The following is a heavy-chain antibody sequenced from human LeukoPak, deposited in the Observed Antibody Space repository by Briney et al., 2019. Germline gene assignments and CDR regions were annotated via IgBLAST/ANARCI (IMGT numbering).Heavy chain of an antibody. CDR3: ASGCCSTTRCLHY. V-gene: IGHV4-61*02. D-gene: IGHD2-2*01. J-gene: IGHJ4*02. CDR1: GDSITSGNYF. CDR2: ITTSGST. Sequence: SETLSLTCTVSGDSITSGNYFWSWIRQPAGKGLEWIGRITTSGSTNYNPSLNSRVTISLDTSNNLFSLKLSSVTAADTAVYYRASGCCSTTRCLHYWGQGTLVTVSS.